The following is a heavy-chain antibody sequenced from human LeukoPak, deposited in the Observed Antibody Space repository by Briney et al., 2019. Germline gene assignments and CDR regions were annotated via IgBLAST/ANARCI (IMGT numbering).Heavy chain of an antibody. CDR1: GFTFSSYS. V-gene: IGHV3-48*04. D-gene: IGHD6-13*01. J-gene: IGHJ4*02. Sequence: GGSLRLSCAASGFTFSSYSMNWVRQAPGKGLEWVSYISSSSSTIYYADSVKGRFTISRDNAKNSLYLQMNSLRAEDTAVYYCAREYSSSWAPLRRWGQGTLVTVSS. CDR3: AREYSSSWAPLRR. CDR2: ISSSSSTI.